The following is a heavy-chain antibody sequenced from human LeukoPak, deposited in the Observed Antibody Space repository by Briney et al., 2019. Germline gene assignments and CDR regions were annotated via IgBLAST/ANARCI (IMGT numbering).Heavy chain of an antibody. CDR2: IYHSGST. CDR3: ARRSIAARSGRYYYYGMDV. D-gene: IGHD6-6*01. Sequence: SETLSLTCAVSGGSISSGGYSWSWIRQPPGQGLEWIGYIYHSGSTYYNPSLKSRVTISVDRSKNQFSLKLSSVTAADTAVYYCARRSIAARSGRYYYYGMDVWGQGTTVTVSS. CDR1: GGSISSGGYS. J-gene: IGHJ6*02. V-gene: IGHV4-30-2*01.